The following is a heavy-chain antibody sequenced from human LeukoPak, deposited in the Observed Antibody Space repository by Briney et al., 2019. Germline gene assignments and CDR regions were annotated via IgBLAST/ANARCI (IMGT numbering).Heavy chain of an antibody. Sequence: PGRSLRLSCAASGFTFSSYGMHWVRQAPGKGLEWVAVIWYDGSNKYYADSVKGRFAISRDNSKSVLFLQLNSLRAEDTALYYCARDLHYYVAMDVWGQGTTVTVSS. D-gene: IGHD3-10*02. CDR3: ARDLHYYVAMDV. V-gene: IGHV3-33*01. CDR2: IWYDGSNK. CDR1: GFTFSSYG. J-gene: IGHJ6*02.